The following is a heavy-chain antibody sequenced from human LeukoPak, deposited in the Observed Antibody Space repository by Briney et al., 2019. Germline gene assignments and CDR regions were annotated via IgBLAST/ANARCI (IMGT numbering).Heavy chain of an antibody. V-gene: IGHV4-30-4*08. D-gene: IGHD2-15*01. CDR3: ARLGGT. Sequence: SETLSHTCTVSGGSISSGDYYWRWIRQPPGAGLEWIGYIYSSGSTYYNPSLKSRITISVDTSKNQFSLKLNSVTAADTAVYYCARLGGTWGQGTLVTVSS. J-gene: IGHJ5*02. CDR2: IYSSGST. CDR1: GGSISSGDYY.